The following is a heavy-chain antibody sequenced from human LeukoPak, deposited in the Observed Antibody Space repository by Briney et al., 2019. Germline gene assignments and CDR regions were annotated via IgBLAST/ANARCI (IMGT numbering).Heavy chain of an antibody. CDR1: GFIFNNYN. V-gene: IGHV3-21*04. CDR2: ISRSGSRYI. J-gene: IGHJ4*02. D-gene: IGHD7-27*01. CDR3: AMRTGDLPYYFDY. Sequence: PGGSLRLSCAASGFIFNNYNMHWVRQAPGKGLEWVSSISRSGSRYIYYADSVKGRFTISRDNAKNSLYLQMNSLRAEDTAVYSCAMRTGDLPYYFDYWGQGTLVTVSS.